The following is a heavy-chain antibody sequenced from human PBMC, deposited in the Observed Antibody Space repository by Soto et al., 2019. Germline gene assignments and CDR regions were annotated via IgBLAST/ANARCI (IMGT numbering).Heavy chain of an antibody. CDR2: INSDGSSI. CDR3: ARSYEALSHDY. CDR1: GFTFSSYW. J-gene: IGHJ4*02. Sequence: EVQLVESGGGLVQPGGSLRLSCAASGFTFSSYWMHWVRQAPGKGLMWVSRINSDGSSINYADSVKGRFIISRDNAKNTLRLQMNSLRAEDTAVYYCARSYEALSHDYWGQGTLVTVSS. D-gene: IGHD3-16*01. V-gene: IGHV3-74*01.